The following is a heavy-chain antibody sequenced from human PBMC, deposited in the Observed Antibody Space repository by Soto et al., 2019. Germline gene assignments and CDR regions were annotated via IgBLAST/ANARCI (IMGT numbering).Heavy chain of an antibody. V-gene: IGHV1-18*04. J-gene: IGHJ6*02. CDR2: ISAYNGNT. D-gene: IGHD3-22*01. CDR1: GYTFTSYG. Sequence: ASVKVSCKASGYTFTSYGISWVRQAPGQGLEWMGWISAYNGNTNYAQKLQGRVTMTTDTSTSTAYMELRSLRSDDTAVYYCAGDGDSSGYYPDYYYYGMDVWGQGTTVTVSS. CDR3: AGDGDSSGYYPDYYYYGMDV.